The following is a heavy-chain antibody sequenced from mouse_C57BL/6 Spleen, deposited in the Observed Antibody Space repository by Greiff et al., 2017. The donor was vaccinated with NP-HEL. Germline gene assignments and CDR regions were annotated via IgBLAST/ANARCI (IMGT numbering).Heavy chain of an antibody. D-gene: IGHD1-1*01. CDR2: IYPGDGDT. V-gene: IGHV1-80*01. Sequence: VQLQQSGAELVKPGASVKISCKASGYAFSSYWMNGVKQRPGKGLGGIGQIYPGDGDTNNNGKFKGKATLTADKSSSTAYMQLSSLTSEDSAVYCCARSYGSSHYFDYWGQGTTLTVSS. CDR1: GYAFSSYW. J-gene: IGHJ2*01. CDR3: ARSYGSSHYFDY.